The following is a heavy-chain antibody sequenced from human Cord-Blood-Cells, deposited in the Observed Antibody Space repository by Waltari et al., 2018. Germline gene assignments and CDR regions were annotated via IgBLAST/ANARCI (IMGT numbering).Heavy chain of an antibody. CDR2: IYYSGST. Sequence: VQLQESGPGLVKPSQTLSLTCTVPGGSISGGGSYWSWTRQHPGKGLEWIGYIYYSGSTYYNPSLKSRVTISVDTSKNQFSLKLSSVTAADTAVYYCARGYYYDSSGYDYWGQGTLVTVSS. J-gene: IGHJ4*02. D-gene: IGHD3-22*01. V-gene: IGHV4-31*03. CDR1: GGSISGGGSY. CDR3: ARGYYYDSSGYDY.